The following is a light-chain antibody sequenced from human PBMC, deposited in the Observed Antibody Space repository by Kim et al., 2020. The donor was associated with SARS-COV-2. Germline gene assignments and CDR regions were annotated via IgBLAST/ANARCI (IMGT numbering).Light chain of an antibody. CDR1: SSNIGSNT. V-gene: IGLV1-44*01. J-gene: IGLJ1*01. CDR3: AAWDDSLNGNYV. Sequence: RVTISCSGRSSNIGSNTGNWYQQRPGTAPKLLIDSNNQRPSGVPDRFSGSKSGTSASLAISGLQSEDEADYYCAAWDDSLNGNYVFGTGTKVTVL. CDR2: SNN.